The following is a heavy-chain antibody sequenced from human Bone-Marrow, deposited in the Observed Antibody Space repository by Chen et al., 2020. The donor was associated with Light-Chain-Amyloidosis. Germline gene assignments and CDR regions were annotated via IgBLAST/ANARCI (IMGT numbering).Heavy chain of an antibody. CDR1: GGTFSSYA. D-gene: IGHD1-26*01. J-gene: IGHJ4*02. CDR3: ARDWGAGSGSYYPY. CDR2: IIPIFGTA. Sequence: QVQLVQSGAEVKKPGSSVKVSCKASGGTFSSYAISWLRQAPGQGLEWMGGIIPIFGTANYARKFQGRVTIPADESTSTAYMELTSLRSEDTAVYYCARDWGAGSGSYYPYWGQGTLVTVSS. V-gene: IGHV1-69*01.